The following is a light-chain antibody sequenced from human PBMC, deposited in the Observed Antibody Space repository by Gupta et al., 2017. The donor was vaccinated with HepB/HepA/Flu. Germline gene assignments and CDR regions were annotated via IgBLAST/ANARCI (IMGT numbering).Light chain of an antibody. J-gene: IGKJ3*01. CDR3: QQEDNSPNT. Sequence: DIVMTQSPDSLAVSLGERATINCKSSQSCLYSSNNKNYLAWYQQKPGQPPKLLIYWASARESGVPDRFSGSGSGTDFTLTISSRQAEDVAVYYCQQEDNSPNTFGHGTKVDIK. CDR2: WAS. CDR1: QSCLYSSNNKNY. V-gene: IGKV4-1*01.